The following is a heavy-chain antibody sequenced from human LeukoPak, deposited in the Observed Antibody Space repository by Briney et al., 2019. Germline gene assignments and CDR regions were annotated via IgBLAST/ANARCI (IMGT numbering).Heavy chain of an antibody. D-gene: IGHD2-2*01. CDR2: ISGSGGNT. V-gene: IGHV3-23*01. Sequence: GGSLRLSCAASGFTFSTYEMRWVRQAPGKGLEWVSAISGSGGNTYYADSVKGRFTISRDNSKNTLNLQMNSLRAEDTAVYYCARDQIGYCSSSSCFQGFDPWGQGTLVTVSS. J-gene: IGHJ5*02. CDR3: ARDQIGYCSSSSCFQGFDP. CDR1: GFTFSTYE.